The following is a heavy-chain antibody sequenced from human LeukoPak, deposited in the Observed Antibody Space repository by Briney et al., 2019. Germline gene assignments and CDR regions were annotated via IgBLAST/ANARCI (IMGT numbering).Heavy chain of an antibody. Sequence: SETLSLTCAVYGGSFSGYYWSWIRQPPGKGLEWIGEINHSGSTNYNPSLKSRVTISVDTSKNQFSLKLSSVTAADTAVYYCARGAALTYMVRGKSAFDYWGQGTLVTVSS. D-gene: IGHD3-10*01. CDR2: INHSGST. CDR3: ARGAALTYMVRGKSAFDY. CDR1: GGSFSGYY. V-gene: IGHV4-34*01. J-gene: IGHJ4*02.